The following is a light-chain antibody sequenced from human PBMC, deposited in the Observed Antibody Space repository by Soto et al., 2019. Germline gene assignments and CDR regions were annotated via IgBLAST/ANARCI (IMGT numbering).Light chain of an antibody. Sequence: QSVLTQPPSVSVAPGQKVTISCSGSSSNIGAGYDVHWYQQLPGTAPKLLVYGNTNRPSGVPVRFSGSRSATSASLAITGLQAEDEADYYCQSYDSSLTGWVFGGGTKVTVL. CDR2: GNT. J-gene: IGLJ2*01. CDR3: QSYDSSLTGWV. CDR1: SSNIGAGYD. V-gene: IGLV1-40*01.